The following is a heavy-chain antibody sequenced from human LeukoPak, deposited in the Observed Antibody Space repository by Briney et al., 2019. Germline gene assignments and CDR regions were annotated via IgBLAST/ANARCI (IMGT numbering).Heavy chain of an antibody. CDR2: ININSGGT. CDR3: ARSLYYYDSSLTDY. Sequence: ASVKVSCKASGYTFTGYYMHWVRQAPGQGLEWMGRININSGGTNYAQTFQGRVTMTRDTSISTAYMELSRLRSDDTAVYYCARSLYYYDSSLTDYWGQGTLVTVSS. CDR1: GYTFTGYY. V-gene: IGHV1-2*06. J-gene: IGHJ4*02. D-gene: IGHD3-22*01.